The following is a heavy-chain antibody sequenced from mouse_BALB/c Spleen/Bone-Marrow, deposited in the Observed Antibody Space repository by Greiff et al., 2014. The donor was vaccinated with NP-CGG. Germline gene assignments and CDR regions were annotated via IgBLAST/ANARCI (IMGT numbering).Heavy chain of an antibody. CDR3: ARELGLRLAY. CDR1: GYTFSSYW. J-gene: IGHJ3*01. Sequence: QVQLQQSGAELMKPGASVKISCKATGYTFSSYWIEWVKQRPGHGPEWIGEILPGSGSTNYNEKFKGKATFTADTSSNTAYMQLSSLTSEDSAVYYCARELGLRLAYWGQGTLVTVSA. D-gene: IGHD3-1*01. CDR2: ILPGSGST. V-gene: IGHV1-9*01.